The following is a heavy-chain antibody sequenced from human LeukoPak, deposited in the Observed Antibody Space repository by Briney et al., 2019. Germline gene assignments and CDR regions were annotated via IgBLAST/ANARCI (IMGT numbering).Heavy chain of an antibody. CDR3: AREDPQTTVPEGMDV. V-gene: IGHV4-59*01. Sequence: SETLSLTCTVSGGSISRYYWSWIRQSPGKGLEWIGYIYRSGTTNYNPSLKSRLTISVDTSKNQLALKLSSVTAADTAVYYCAREDPQTTVPEGMDVWGQGTTVTVSS. J-gene: IGHJ6*02. CDR1: GGSISRYY. D-gene: IGHD4-17*01. CDR2: IYRSGTT.